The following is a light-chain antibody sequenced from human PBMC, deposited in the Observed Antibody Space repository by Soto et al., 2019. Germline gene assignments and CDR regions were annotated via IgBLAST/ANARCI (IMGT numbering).Light chain of an antibody. CDR2: DVS. V-gene: IGKV3-11*01. CDR3: QYRPT. CDR1: QTIDY. Sequence: EIVLPQSPATLSLSPGERVTLSCRASQTIDYLAWYQHKPGQPPRLLIDDVSSRATGIPASFSGSGSGTDFTLPISSLEPEDFAVDYCQYRPTFGQGTRLEIK. J-gene: IGKJ5*01.